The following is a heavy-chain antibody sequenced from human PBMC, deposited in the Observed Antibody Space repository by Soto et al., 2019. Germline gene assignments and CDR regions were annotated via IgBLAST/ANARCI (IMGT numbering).Heavy chain of an antibody. V-gene: IGHV4-30-2*01. Sequence: SETLSLTCAVSGGSISSGGYSWSWIRQPPGKGLEWIGYIYHSGSTYYNPSLKSRVTISVDRPKNQFSLKLSSVTAADTAVYYCARVTDRWGQGTLVTVSS. CDR3: ARVTDR. J-gene: IGHJ5*02. CDR1: GGSISSGGYS. CDR2: IYHSGST.